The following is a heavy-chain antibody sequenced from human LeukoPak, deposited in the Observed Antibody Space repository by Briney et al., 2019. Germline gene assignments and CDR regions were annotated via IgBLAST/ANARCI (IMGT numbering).Heavy chain of an antibody. CDR2: VDYSGST. D-gene: IGHD3-16*02. CDR3: ARSIYNDQGTFEY. CDR1: GGSISGYY. V-gene: IGHV4-59*01. J-gene: IGHJ4*02. Sequence: SETLSLTCTVSGGSISGYYWTWIRQPPGKGLEWIGNVDYSGSTNFHPSLKSRVIVSLDMSKNKFSLNLTSVTAADAAAYYCARSIYNDQGTFEYWGQGTLVTVSS.